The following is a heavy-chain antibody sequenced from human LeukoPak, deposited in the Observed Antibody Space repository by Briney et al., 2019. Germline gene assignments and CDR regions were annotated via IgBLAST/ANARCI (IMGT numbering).Heavy chain of an antibody. CDR2: ISLSALT. Sequence: PSETLSLTCGVSGGSISSTNWWSWVRQLPGQGLEWIGKISLSALTNYNPSLKSRVTMSLDKSKNHLSLNLTSVNAADTAVYYCSRESGAFSPFGYWGQGTLVTVSS. CDR1: GGSISSTNW. D-gene: IGHD1-26*01. CDR3: SRESGAFSPFGY. V-gene: IGHV4-4*02. J-gene: IGHJ4*02.